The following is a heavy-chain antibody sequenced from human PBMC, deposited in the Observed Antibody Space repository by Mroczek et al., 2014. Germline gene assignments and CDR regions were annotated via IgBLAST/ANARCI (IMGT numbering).Heavy chain of an antibody. V-gene: IGHV2-26*01. J-gene: IGHJ6*02. CDR1: GFSLSNARMG. Sequence: QITLKESGPVLVKPTETLTLTCTVSGFSLSNARMGVSWIRQPPGKALEWLAHIFSNDEKSYSTSLKSRLTISKDTSKSQVVLTMTNMDPVDTATYYCARIRGGLRFLEWSKYGMDVWGQGTTVTVSS. CDR3: ARIRGGLRFLEWSKYGMDV. D-gene: IGHD3-3*01. CDR2: IFSNDEK.